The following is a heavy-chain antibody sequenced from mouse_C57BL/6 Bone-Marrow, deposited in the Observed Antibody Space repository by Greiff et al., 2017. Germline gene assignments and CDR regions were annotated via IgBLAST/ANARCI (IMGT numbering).Heavy chain of an antibody. CDR3: AIGGNYYYCSSSWFAY. Sequence: QVQLQQSGPELVQPGASVKISCKASGYTFPDYYINWVKQRPGKGLEWIGWIFPGSGSTYYNEKFKGKATLTVDKSSSTSYMLLSSLTSEDYAVYFCAIGGNYYYCSSSWFAYWGQGTLVTVSA. J-gene: IGHJ3*01. V-gene: IGHV1-75*01. D-gene: IGHD1-1*01. CDR1: GYTFPDYY. CDR2: IFPGSGST.